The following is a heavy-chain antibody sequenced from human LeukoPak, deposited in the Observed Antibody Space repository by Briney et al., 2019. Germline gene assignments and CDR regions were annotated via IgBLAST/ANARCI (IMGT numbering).Heavy chain of an antibody. CDR3: ARESNDYVWGSYRYYYYYMDV. CDR1: GGSISSGSYY. Sequence: SETLSLTCTVSGGSISSGSYYWNWIRQPAGKGLEWIGRIYTSGSTNYNPSLKSRVTISVDTSKNQFSLKLSSVTAADTAVYYCARESNDYVWGSYRYYYYYMDVWGKGTTVTISS. V-gene: IGHV4-61*02. J-gene: IGHJ6*03. D-gene: IGHD3-16*02. CDR2: IYTSGST.